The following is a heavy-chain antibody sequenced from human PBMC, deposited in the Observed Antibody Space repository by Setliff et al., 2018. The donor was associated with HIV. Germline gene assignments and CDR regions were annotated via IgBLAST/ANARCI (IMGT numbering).Heavy chain of an antibody. Sequence: ASVKVSCKASGYTFTSYYIHWVRQAPGQGLEWMGRINPSGGSTSYAQKFQGRVTITADKSTSTAYMDLSSLRSEDTAVYYCARDEFQRATIRGAFDYWGQGTLVTVSS. D-gene: IGHD5-12*01. J-gene: IGHJ4*02. CDR1: GYTFTSYY. CDR3: ARDEFQRATIRGAFDY. V-gene: IGHV1-46*01. CDR2: INPSGGST.